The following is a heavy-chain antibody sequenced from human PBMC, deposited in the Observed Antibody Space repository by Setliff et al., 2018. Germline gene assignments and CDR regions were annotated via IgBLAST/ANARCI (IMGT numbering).Heavy chain of an antibody. Sequence: PSETLSLTCTVSGGSISSSSYYWGWIRQPPGKGLEWIGSIYYSGSTYYNPSLKSRVTISVDTSKNPFSLKLSSVTAADTALYYCARGGGYGSGGSFHNAPFDYWGQGMLVTVSS. CDR1: GGSISSSSYY. CDR3: ARGGGYGSGGSFHNAPFDY. D-gene: IGHD3-10*01. J-gene: IGHJ4*02. V-gene: IGHV4-39*01. CDR2: IYYSGST.